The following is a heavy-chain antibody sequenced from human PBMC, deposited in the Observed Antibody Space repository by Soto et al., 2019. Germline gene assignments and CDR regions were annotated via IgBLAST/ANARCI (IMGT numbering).Heavy chain of an antibody. Sequence: PGGSLRLSCAASGFTFSSYSMNWVRQAPGKGLEWVSSISSSSSYIYYADSVKGRFTISRDNAKNSLYLQMNSLRAEDTAVYYCARDLSQLRFVWFEPWGQGTLVTVSS. V-gene: IGHV3-21*01. CDR3: ARDLSQLRFVWFEP. CDR2: ISSSSSYI. D-gene: IGHD6-6*01. J-gene: IGHJ5*02. CDR1: GFTFSSYS.